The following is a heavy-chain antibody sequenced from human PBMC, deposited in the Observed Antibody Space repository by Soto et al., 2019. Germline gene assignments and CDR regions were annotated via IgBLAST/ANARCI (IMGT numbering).Heavy chain of an antibody. V-gene: IGHV4-59*08. CDR1: GGSISSYY. J-gene: IGHJ4*02. CDR2: IYYSGST. D-gene: IGHD2-21*01. CDR3: ARHPAGYCGGDCPFDY. Sequence: SETLSLTCTVSGGSISSYYWIWIRQPPGKGLEWIGYIYYSGSTNYNPSLKSRVTISVDTSKNQFSLKLSSVTAADTAVYYCARHPAGYCGGDCPFDYWGQGTLVTVSS.